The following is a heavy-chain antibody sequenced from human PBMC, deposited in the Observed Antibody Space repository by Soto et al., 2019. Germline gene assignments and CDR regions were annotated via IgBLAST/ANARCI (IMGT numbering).Heavy chain of an antibody. CDR3: AREPPIAARDYYYYGMDV. CDR1: GFTFSSYA. V-gene: IGHV3-30-3*01. Sequence: GGSLRLSCAASGFTFSSYAMHWVRQAPGKGLEWVAVISYDGSNKYYADSVKGRFTISRDNSKNTLYLQMNSLRAEDTAVYYCAREPPIAARDYYYYGMDVWGQGTTVTVSS. J-gene: IGHJ6*02. CDR2: ISYDGSNK. D-gene: IGHD6-6*01.